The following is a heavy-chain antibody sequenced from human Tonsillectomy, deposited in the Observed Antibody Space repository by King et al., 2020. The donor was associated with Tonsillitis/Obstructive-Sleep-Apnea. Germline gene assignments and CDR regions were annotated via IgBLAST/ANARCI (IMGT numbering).Heavy chain of an antibody. CDR1: GFTFDDYA. CDR3: AKDLIIAVSGTPGDAFDI. V-gene: IGHV3-9*01. Sequence: QLVQSGGGLVQPGRSLRLSCAASGFTFDDYAMYWVRQAPGKGLEWVSGISWNSGSIVYADSVKGRFTISRDNAKSSLYLQMNSLRAGDTALYYCAKDLIIAVSGTPGDAFDIWGQGTMVTVSS. CDR2: ISWNSGSI. J-gene: IGHJ3*02. D-gene: IGHD6-19*01.